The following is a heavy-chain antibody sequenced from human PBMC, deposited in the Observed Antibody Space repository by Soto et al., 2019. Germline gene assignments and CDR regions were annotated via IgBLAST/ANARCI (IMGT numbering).Heavy chain of an antibody. V-gene: IGHV4-34*01. Sequence: SETLSLTCAVYGGSFSGYYWSWIRQPPGKGLEWIGEINHSGSTNYNPSLKSRVTISVDTSKNQFSLKLSSVTAADTAVYYCARGVKAILTGYFAFDIWGQGTMVTVSS. CDR3: ARGVKAILTGYFAFDI. CDR2: INHSGST. CDR1: GGSFSGYY. D-gene: IGHD3-9*01. J-gene: IGHJ3*02.